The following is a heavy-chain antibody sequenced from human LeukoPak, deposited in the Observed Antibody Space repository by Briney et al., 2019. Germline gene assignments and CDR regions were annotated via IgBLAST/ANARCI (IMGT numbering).Heavy chain of an antibody. J-gene: IGHJ4*02. CDR3: ARERKDTYYDILTGYYKGEEDLDY. CDR2: ISAYNGNT. CDR1: GYTFTSYG. V-gene: IGHV1-18*01. D-gene: IGHD3-9*01. Sequence: GASVKVSCKASGYTFTSYGISWVRQAPGQGLEWMGWISAYNGNTNYAQKLQGRVTMTTDTSTSTAYMELRSLRSDDTAVYYCARERKDTYYDILTGYYKGEEDLDYWGQGTLVTVSS.